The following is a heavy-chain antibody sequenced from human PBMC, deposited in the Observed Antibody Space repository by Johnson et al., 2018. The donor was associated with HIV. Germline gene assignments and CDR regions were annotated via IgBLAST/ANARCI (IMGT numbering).Heavy chain of an antibody. Sequence: VQLVESGGGLIQPGGSLRLSCAASGFTVSSNYMSWVRQAPGKGLECVSVIYSGGSTYYADSVKGRFTISRDNSKNTLYLQMNSLRAEDTAVYYCARDSPYSSGWHDAFDIWGQGTMVTVSS. CDR2: IYSGGST. D-gene: IGHD6-19*01. J-gene: IGHJ3*02. V-gene: IGHV3-53*01. CDR3: ARDSPYSSGWHDAFDI. CDR1: GFTVSSNY.